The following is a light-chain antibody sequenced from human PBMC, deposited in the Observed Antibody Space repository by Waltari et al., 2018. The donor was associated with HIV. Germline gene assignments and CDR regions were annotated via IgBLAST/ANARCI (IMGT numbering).Light chain of an antibody. CDR1: QNISGW. Sequence: DIRMTQSPPTLSASVGDRVTITCRASQNISGWLAWYQQRPGKAPRLLIHRASNLEFGVSPRFSGGGSGTEFSLTIAGLQPDDFATYYCQQYSVDFYTFGQGTKV. CDR2: RAS. J-gene: IGKJ3*01. V-gene: IGKV1-5*03. CDR3: QQYSVDFYT.